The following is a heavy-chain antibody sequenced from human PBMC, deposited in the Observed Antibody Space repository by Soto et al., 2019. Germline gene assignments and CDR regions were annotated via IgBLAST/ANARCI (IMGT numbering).Heavy chain of an antibody. CDR1: GCSITGYY. J-gene: IGHJ4*01. D-gene: IGHD5-18*01. CDR3: ARSGHSHGLVFDY. CDR2: IYYSGSI. Sequence: PXETLSLTCNVSGCSITGYYWSWIRQSPGKGLEWIAYIYYSGSINYNPSLKSRVTISGDTSKNQFSLKLSSVTAADTAIYYCARSGHSHGLVFDYWGQGNMVTVSS. V-gene: IGHV4-59*01.